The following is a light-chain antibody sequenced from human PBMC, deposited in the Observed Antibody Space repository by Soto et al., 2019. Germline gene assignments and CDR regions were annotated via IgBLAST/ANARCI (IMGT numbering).Light chain of an antibody. CDR2: DAS. CDR1: QSVSSNY. CDR3: QQYGRSPRA. Sequence: EIVLTQSPGTLSLSPGERATLSCRASQSVSSNYLGWYQQKPGQAPRLLIYDASTRATGIPDRFSGRGSGTDFTLIISRLEPEDFAVYYCQQYGRSPRAFGPGTKVEIK. V-gene: IGKV3-20*01. J-gene: IGKJ1*01.